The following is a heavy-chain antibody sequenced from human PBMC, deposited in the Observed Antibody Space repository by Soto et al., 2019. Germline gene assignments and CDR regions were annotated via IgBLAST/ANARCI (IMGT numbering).Heavy chain of an antibody. D-gene: IGHD2-2*01. V-gene: IGHV4-30-4*01. J-gene: IGHJ5*02. CDR2: IYYSGST. CDR3: ASSRRGSSSSAKGWFDP. Sequence: SETLSLTCTVSGGSISSGDYYWSWIRQPPGKGLEWIGYIYYSGSTYYNPSLKSRVTISVDTSKNQFSLKLSSVTAADTAVYYCASSRRGSSSSAKGWFDPWGQGTLVTVSS. CDR1: GGSISSGDYY.